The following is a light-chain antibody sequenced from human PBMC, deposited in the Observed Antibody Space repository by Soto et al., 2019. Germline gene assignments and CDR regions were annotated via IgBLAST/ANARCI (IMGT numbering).Light chain of an antibody. CDR1: QSVSSNY. J-gene: IGKJ1*01. V-gene: IGKV3-20*01. Sequence: EIVLTQSPGSLSLSPVERATLSFRSSQSVSSNYIVWYQQKPGQAPRLLMSGASSRPPGVPYRFSGRGSGTDFTLTISRLEPEDFAAYYCQQGGRSPPTFGQGTKVDIK. CDR3: QQGGRSPPT. CDR2: GAS.